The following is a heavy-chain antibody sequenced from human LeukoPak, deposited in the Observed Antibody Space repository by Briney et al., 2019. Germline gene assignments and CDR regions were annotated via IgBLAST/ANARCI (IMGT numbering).Heavy chain of an antibody. CDR2: IYSGGDT. CDR1: GGSINGYF. D-gene: IGHD5-18*01. J-gene: IGHJ4*02. CDR3: ARASGGIQVWDY. V-gene: IGHV4-4*07. Sequence: PSQTLSLTCTVSGGSINGYFWNWIRQPAGKGLEWIGRIYSGGDTNYNPSLKSRVTMSVDTSKNQFSLKLNSVTAADTAVYFCARASGGIQVWDYWGQGTLVTVSS.